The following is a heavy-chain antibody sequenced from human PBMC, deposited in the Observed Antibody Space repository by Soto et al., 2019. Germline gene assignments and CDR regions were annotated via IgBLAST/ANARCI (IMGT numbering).Heavy chain of an antibody. Sequence: GGSLRLSCAASGFSFRSYAMNWVRQVPGKGPEWVSVISGGGGSTNYADSVKGRFTISRDNSKDTLFLEMNSLRAEDTAVYYCAKGTTGATTRVDYWGQGTLVTVYS. CDR3: AKGTTGATTRVDY. CDR2: ISGGGGST. V-gene: IGHV3-23*01. CDR1: GFSFRSYA. J-gene: IGHJ4*02. D-gene: IGHD1-1*01.